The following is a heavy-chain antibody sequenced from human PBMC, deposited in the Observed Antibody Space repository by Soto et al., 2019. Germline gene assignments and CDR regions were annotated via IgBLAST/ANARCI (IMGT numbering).Heavy chain of an antibody. D-gene: IGHD2-2*01. CDR3: AKERVPAAPINDAFDI. J-gene: IGHJ3*02. V-gene: IGHV3-9*01. Sequence: EVQLVESVGGLVQPGRSLRLSCAASGFTFDDYAMHLVRLAPGTRLEWVSGIIWNSGSIGYADSVKGRFTISRDNAKNSLYLQMNSLRAEDTALYYCAKERVPAAPINDAFDIWGQGTMVTVSS. CDR2: IIWNSGSI. CDR1: GFTFDDYA.